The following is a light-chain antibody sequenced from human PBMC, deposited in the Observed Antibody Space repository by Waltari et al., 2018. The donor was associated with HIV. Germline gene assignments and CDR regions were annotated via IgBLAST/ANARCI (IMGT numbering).Light chain of an antibody. Sequence: EIVMTQSPPTLSVSQGERAPLSCRASQSVSSNLAWYHQKPGQAPRLLIYGASTRATGIPARFSGSGSGTEFTLTISSLQSEDFAVYYCQQYNNWPPITFGQGTRLEIK. CDR3: QQYNNWPPIT. CDR2: GAS. V-gene: IGKV3-15*01. J-gene: IGKJ5*01. CDR1: QSVSSN.